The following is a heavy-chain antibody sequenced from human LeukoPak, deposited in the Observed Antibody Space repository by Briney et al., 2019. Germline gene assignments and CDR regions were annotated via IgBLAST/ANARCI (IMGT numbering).Heavy chain of an antibody. J-gene: IGHJ5*02. V-gene: IGHV3-23*01. CDR1: GFTFSSYA. D-gene: IGHD6-13*01. CDR3: AKDGSSSWYGGWFDP. Sequence: SGGSLRLSCAASGFTFSSYAMSWVRQAPGKGLEWVSAISGSGDSTYYADSVKGRFTISRDNSENTLYLQMNSLRAEDTAVYYCAKDGSSSWYGGWFDPWGQGTLVTVSS. CDR2: ISGSGDST.